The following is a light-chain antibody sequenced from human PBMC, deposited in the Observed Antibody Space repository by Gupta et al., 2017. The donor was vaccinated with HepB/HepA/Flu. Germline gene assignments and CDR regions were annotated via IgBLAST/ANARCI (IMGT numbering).Light chain of an antibody. Sequence: ETVMTQSPATLSLSPGERATLSCRASQSISSNLAWYQQKAGQAPRLLIYGASIRATGIPARFSGTGSGTDFTLTISSLQSEDFAIYYCQQYNKRRTFGQGTRVEIK. V-gene: IGKV3-15*01. CDR2: GAS. J-gene: IGKJ1*01. CDR3: QQYNKRRT. CDR1: QSISSN.